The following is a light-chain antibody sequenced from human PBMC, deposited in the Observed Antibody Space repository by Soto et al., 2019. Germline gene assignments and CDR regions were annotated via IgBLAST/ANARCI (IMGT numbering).Light chain of an antibody. J-gene: IGKJ2*01. CDR2: GAS. V-gene: IGKV3-20*01. CDR1: QSVSSSY. CDR3: QQYGSSPRYT. Sequence: EIVVTQSPGTLSLSPGERATLSCRASQSVSSSYLAWYQQKPGQAPTLLIYGASTRATGIPDRFSGSGSGTDFTLTIRRLECEEFAGYYCQQYGSSPRYTFGQGTKQEIK.